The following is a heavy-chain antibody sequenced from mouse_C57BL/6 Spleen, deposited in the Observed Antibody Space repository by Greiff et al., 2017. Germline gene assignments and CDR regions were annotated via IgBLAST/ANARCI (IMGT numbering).Heavy chain of an antibody. J-gene: IGHJ2*01. D-gene: IGHD2-3*01. CDR1: GFSLTSYG. Sequence: QVQLQQSGPGLVQPSQSLSITCTVSGFSLTSYGVHWVRQSPGKGLEWLGVIWSGGSTDHNAAFISRLSISKDNSKSRVFFKMNSLQADDTSIYYCARKEGYDGYFDYWGQGTTLTVSS. CDR3: ARKEGYDGYFDY. V-gene: IGHV2-2*01. CDR2: IWSGGST.